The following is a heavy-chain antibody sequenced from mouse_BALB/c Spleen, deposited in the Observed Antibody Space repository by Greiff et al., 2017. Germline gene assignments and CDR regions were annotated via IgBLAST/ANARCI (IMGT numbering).Heavy chain of an antibody. CDR3: NRNYGDYYAMDY. CDR1: GFNIKDYY. V-gene: IGHV14-4*02. D-gene: IGHD2-1*01. J-gene: IGHJ4*01. CDR2: IDPENGDT. Sequence: EVQLQQSGAELVRSGASVKLSCTASGFNIKDYYMHWVKQRPEQGLEWIGWIDPENGDTEYAPKFQGKATMTADTSSNTAYLQLSSLTSEDTAVYYCNRNYGDYYAMDYWGQGTSVTVSS.